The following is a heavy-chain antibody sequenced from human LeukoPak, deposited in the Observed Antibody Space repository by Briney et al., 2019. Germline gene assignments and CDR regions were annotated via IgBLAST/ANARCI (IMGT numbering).Heavy chain of an antibody. CDR2: VYYSGYT. J-gene: IGHJ6*03. CDR3: ARGRYCSGGSCYYYYYYMDV. D-gene: IGHD2-15*01. CDR1: GGSISSYY. V-gene: IGHV4-59*01. Sequence: SETLSLTCTVSGGSISSYYWSWIRQPPGKGLEWIGYVYYSGYTSYNPSLKSRVTISVDTSKNQFSLKLSSVTAADTAVYYCARGRYCSGGSCYYYYYYMDVWGKGTTVTVSS.